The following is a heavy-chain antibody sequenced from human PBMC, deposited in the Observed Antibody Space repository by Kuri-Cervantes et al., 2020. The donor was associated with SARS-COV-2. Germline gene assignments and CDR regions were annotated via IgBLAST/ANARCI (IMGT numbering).Heavy chain of an antibody. V-gene: IGHV4-39*01. CDR2: IYYSGST. J-gene: IGHJ6*02. Sequence: SETLSLTCTVSGGPISSSSYYWGWIRQPPGKGLEWIGSIYYSGSTYYNPSLKSRVTISVDTSKNQFSLKLSSVSAADTAVYYCARGGLLGPAVGYYGMDVWGQGTAVTVSS. CDR3: ARGGLLGPAVGYYGMDV. D-gene: IGHD1-26*01. CDR1: GGPISSSSYY.